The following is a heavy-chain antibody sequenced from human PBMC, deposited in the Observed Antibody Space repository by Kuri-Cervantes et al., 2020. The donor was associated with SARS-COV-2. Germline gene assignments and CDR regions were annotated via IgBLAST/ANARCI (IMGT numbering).Heavy chain of an antibody. J-gene: IGHJ4*02. CDR1: DYSISSAYY. V-gene: IGHV4-38-2*01. CDR3: ARHRKIRFLEWLSPFDY. CDR2: IFHTGNT. Sequence: GSLRLSCVVSDYSISSAYYWGWIRQPPGKGLEWIGNIFHTGNTYYNPSLKSRVTISGDTSKNQVSLKLSSVTAADTAVYYCARHRKIRFLEWLSPFDYWGQGTLVTVSS. D-gene: IGHD3-3*01.